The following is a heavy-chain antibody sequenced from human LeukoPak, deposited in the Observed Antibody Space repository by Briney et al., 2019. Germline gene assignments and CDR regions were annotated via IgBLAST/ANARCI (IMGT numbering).Heavy chain of an antibody. V-gene: IGHV3-74*01. CDR2: IGTDGSRT. D-gene: IGHD4-23*01. Sequence: GSLRLSCAASGFTLSSYWMHWVRQVPGKGLVWVSRIGTDGSRTTYADYVQGRFTISRDNAKNTLYLQMNSLRAEDTAVYYCARDKYGDNSNAFDIWGQGTLVTVSS. J-gene: IGHJ3*02. CDR1: GFTLSSYW. CDR3: ARDKYGDNSNAFDI.